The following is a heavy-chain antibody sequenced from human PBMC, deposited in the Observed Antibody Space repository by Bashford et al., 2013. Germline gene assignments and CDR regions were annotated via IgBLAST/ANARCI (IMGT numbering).Heavy chain of an antibody. J-gene: IGHJ5*02. V-gene: IGHV1-8*01. D-gene: IGHD1-26*01. CDR3: ARGSGSGGRDWFDP. CDR1: GYTFTSHD. Sequence: ASVKVSCKASGYTFTSHDINWFRQASGQGLEWMGWMNSYTGNTGYAQKFQGRVTMTRDTSIGTAYMELTRLRSEDTSIYYCARGSGSGGRDWFDPVGPGNPGHRLL. CDR2: MNSYTGNT.